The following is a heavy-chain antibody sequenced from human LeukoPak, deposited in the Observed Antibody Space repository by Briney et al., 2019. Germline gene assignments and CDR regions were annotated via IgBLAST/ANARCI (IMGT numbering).Heavy chain of an antibody. CDR3: ARGDYGDFYFQH. D-gene: IGHD4-17*01. CDR1: GFSLSTSGVG. Sequence: SGPTLVKPTQTLTLTCTLSGFSLSTSGVGVGWIRQPPGKALEWLALIYWGDDKRYSPSLKSRLTITKDTSKSQVVLTMTNMDPVDTAAYYCARGDYGDFYFQHWGQGTLVTVSS. V-gene: IGHV2-5*02. CDR2: IYWGDDK. J-gene: IGHJ1*01.